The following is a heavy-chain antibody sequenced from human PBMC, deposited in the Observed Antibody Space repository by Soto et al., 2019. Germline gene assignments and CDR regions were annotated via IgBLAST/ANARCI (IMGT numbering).Heavy chain of an antibody. CDR1: GGSISSYY. D-gene: IGHD4-17*01. J-gene: IGHJ6*03. CDR2: IYYSGST. V-gene: IGHV4-59*01. Sequence: QVQLQESGPGLVKPSETLSLTCTVSGGSISSYYWSWIRQPPGKGLEWIGYIYYSGSTNYNPSLKSRVTISVDTSKNQFSLKLSSVTAADTAVYYCARVDGDYVPHYYYYYYMDVWGKGTTVTVSS. CDR3: ARVDGDYVPHYYYYYYMDV.